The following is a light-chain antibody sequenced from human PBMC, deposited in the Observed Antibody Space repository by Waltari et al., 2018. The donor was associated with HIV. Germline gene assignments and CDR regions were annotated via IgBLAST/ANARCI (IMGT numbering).Light chain of an antibody. CDR1: HGVLSWPQNKNF. J-gene: IGKJ1*01. CDR3: QQYHSIPWT. V-gene: IGKV4-1*01. Sequence: DIILTQSPDSLAVSLGERATIHCKSSHGVLSWPQNKNFLAWYQQKPGQPPKLLIYWASTRESGVPARFSGSGSGTDFSLTISSLQAEDVAIYYCQQYHSIPWTFGQGTKVEIK. CDR2: WAS.